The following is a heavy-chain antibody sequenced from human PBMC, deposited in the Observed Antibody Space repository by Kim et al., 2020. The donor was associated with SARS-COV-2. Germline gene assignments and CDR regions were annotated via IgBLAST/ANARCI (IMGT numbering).Heavy chain of an antibody. J-gene: IGHJ4*02. V-gene: IGHV4-61*03. CDR3: ARSPGYYFDY. Sequence: STNYTPSLKSRVTISVDTSKNHFSLKLSSVTAADTAVYYCARSPGYYFDYWGQGTLVTVSS. CDR2: ST.